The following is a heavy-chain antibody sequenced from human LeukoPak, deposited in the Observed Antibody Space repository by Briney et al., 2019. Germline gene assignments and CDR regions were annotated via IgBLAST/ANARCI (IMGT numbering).Heavy chain of an antibody. Sequence: PGGSLRLSCAASGFTFSRYGMNWVRQAPGKGLEWVSAISGSGGSTYYADSVKGRFTISRDNSKNTLYLQMNSLRAEDTAVYYCAISSWYDFDYWGQGTLVTVSS. J-gene: IGHJ4*02. V-gene: IGHV3-23*01. CDR1: GFTFSRYG. D-gene: IGHD6-13*01. CDR3: AISSWYDFDY. CDR2: ISGSGGST.